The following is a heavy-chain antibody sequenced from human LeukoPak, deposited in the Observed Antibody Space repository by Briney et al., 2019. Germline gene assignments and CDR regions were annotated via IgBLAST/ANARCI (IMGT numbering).Heavy chain of an antibody. V-gene: IGHV3-21*01. J-gene: IGHJ6*02. Sequence: PGGSLRLSCAASGFTFSSYSMNWVRQAPGKGLEWVSSISSSSSYIYYADSVKGRFTISRDNAKNSLYLQMNSLRAEDTAVYYCARDHPKRQDPRLGVWGQGTTVTVSS. CDR3: ARDHPKRQDPRLGV. CDR2: ISSSSSYI. CDR1: GFTFSSYS.